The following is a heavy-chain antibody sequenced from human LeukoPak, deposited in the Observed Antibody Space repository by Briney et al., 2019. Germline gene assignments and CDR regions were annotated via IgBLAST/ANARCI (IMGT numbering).Heavy chain of an antibody. D-gene: IGHD4-11*01. Sequence: GGSLRLSCAASGFTVSSNYMSWVRQAPGKGLEWVSIIYSGDTTYYADSVKGRFTISRDNSKNSLYLQMNSLRAEDTAVYYCAREDEFDYSNYMDVWGKGTTVTVSS. CDR1: GFTVSSNY. V-gene: IGHV3-53*01. CDR2: IYSGDTT. CDR3: AREDEFDYSNYMDV. J-gene: IGHJ6*03.